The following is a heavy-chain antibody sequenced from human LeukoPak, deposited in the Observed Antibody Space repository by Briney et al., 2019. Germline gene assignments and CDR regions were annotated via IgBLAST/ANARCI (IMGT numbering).Heavy chain of an antibody. CDR2: ISGSGGST. D-gene: IGHD6-19*01. Sequence: GGSLRLSCAASGFTFSSYAMSWVRQAPEKGLEWVSAISGSGGSTYYADSVKGRFTISRDNSKNTLYLQMNSLRAEDTAVYYCAKVKSSGWYYFDYWGQGTLVTVSS. CDR3: AKVKSSGWYYFDY. V-gene: IGHV3-23*01. CDR1: GFTFSSYA. J-gene: IGHJ4*02.